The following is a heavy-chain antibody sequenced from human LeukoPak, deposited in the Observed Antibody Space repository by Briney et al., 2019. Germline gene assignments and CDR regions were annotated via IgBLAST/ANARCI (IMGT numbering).Heavy chain of an antibody. Sequence: GGSLRLSCAASGFSFSSYGMHWVRQAPGKGLEWVAFIRYDGSNKYYADSVKGRFTISRDNSKNTLYLQMNSLRAEDTAVYYFTKAPSGYGGYWGQGTLVTVSS. CDR3: TKAPSGYGGY. CDR1: GFSFSSYG. D-gene: IGHD3-22*01. V-gene: IGHV3-30*02. J-gene: IGHJ4*02. CDR2: IRYDGSNK.